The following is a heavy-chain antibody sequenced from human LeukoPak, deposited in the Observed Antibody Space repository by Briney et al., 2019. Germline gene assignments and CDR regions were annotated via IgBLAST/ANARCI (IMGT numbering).Heavy chain of an antibody. D-gene: IGHD1-26*01. V-gene: IGHV1-8*03. J-gene: IGHJ5*02. CDR3: ARGHYPRYRFDP. Sequence: ASVKVSCKASGYTFTSYDINWVRRATGQGLEWMGWMNPNSGNTGYAQKFQGRVTITRNTSISTAYMELSSLRSEDTAVYCCARGHYPRYRFDPWGQGTLVTVSS. CDR2: MNPNSGNT. CDR1: GYTFTSYD.